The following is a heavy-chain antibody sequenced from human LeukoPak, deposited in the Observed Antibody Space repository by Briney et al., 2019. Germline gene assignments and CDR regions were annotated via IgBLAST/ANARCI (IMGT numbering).Heavy chain of an antibody. V-gene: IGHV4-39*01. CDR2: IYYSGST. CDR1: GGSISSSSYY. D-gene: IGHD3-10*01. Sequence: SETLSLTCTVSGGSISSSSYYWGWIRQPPGTGLEWIGSIYYSGSTYYNPSLKSRVTISVDTSKNQFSLKLGSVTAADTAVYYCARAVRGVRVDYWGQGTLVTVSS. CDR3: ARAVRGVRVDY. J-gene: IGHJ4*02.